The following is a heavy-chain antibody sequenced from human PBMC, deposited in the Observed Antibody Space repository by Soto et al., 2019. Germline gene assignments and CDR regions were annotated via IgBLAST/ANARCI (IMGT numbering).Heavy chain of an antibody. CDR2: IYYSGST. V-gene: IGHV4-31*03. J-gene: IGHJ3*02. D-gene: IGHD5-12*01. Sequence: SETLSLTCTVSGGSISSGGYYWSWIRQHPGKGLEWIGYIYYSGSTYYNPSLKSRVTISVDTSKNQFSLKLSSVTAADTAVYYCATRRGYSGYDEEAFDIWGQGTMVTVSS. CDR1: GGSISSGGYY. CDR3: ATRRGYSGYDEEAFDI.